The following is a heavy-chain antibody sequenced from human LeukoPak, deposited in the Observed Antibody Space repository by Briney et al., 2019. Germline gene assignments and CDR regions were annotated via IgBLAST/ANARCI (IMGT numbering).Heavy chain of an antibody. CDR3: ARGDWGDLYYFDY. V-gene: IGHV3-11*04. D-gene: IGHD3-16*01. CDR2: ISSGSSII. J-gene: IGHJ4*02. Sequence: GGSLRLSCVASGIDISYHYVGWVRQAPGKGLEWVSYISSGSSIIYYAGSVKGRFTISRDNAKNSLYLQMNSLRAEDTAVYYCARGDWGDLYYFDYWGQGTLVTVSS. CDR1: GIDISYHY.